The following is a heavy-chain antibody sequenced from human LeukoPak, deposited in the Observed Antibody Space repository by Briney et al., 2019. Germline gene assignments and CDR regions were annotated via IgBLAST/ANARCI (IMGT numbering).Heavy chain of an antibody. CDR1: GFTFSSYW. Sequence: PGGSLRLSCAASGFTFSSYWMSWVRQAPGKGLEWVANIKQDGSEKYYVDSVKGRFTISRDNAKNSLYLQMNSLRVEDTAVYYCARERREGSSWYWAPYYYYGMDVWGQGTTVTVSS. CDR3: ARERREGSSWYWAPYYYYGMDV. V-gene: IGHV3-7*01. D-gene: IGHD6-13*01. J-gene: IGHJ6*02. CDR2: IKQDGSEK.